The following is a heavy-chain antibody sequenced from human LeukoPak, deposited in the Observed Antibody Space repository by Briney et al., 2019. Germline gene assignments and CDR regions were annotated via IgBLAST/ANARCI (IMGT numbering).Heavy chain of an antibody. Sequence: PSETLSLTCTVSGGSISSYYWSWIRQPPGKGLEWIGHIYYSGSTNYNPSLESRVTISVDTSKNQFSLKLNSVTAADTAVYYCARVPPRSSGWYFFDYWGQGTLVTVSS. CDR2: IYYSGST. V-gene: IGHV4-59*01. D-gene: IGHD6-19*01. J-gene: IGHJ4*02. CDR1: GGSISSYY. CDR3: ARVPPRSSGWYFFDY.